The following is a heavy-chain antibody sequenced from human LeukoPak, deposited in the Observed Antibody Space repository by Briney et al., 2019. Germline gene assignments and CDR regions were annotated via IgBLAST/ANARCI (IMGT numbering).Heavy chain of an antibody. CDR3: ARLKDGSGGWFDP. CDR1: GGSISSYY. Sequence: SSETLSLTCTVSGGSISSYYWSWIRQPPGKGLEWIGYIYCSGSTNYNPSLKSRVTISVDTSKNQFSLKLSSVTAADTAVYYCARLKDGSGGWFDPWGQGTLVTVSS. CDR2: IYCSGST. D-gene: IGHD2-15*01. V-gene: IGHV4-59*08. J-gene: IGHJ5*02.